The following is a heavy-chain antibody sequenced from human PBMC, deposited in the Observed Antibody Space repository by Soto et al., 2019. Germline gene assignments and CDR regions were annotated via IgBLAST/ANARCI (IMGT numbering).Heavy chain of an antibody. CDR2: IYYSGST. CDR3: ARLGRDSKSTYYYFDY. Sequence: SETLSLTCTVSGGSISSYYWSWIRQPPGKGLEWIGYIYYSGSTNYNPSLKSRVTISVDTSKNQFSLKLSSVTAADTAVYYCARLGRDSKSTYYYFDYWGQGTLVTVSS. J-gene: IGHJ4*02. D-gene: IGHD1-26*01. V-gene: IGHV4-59*08. CDR1: GGSISSYY.